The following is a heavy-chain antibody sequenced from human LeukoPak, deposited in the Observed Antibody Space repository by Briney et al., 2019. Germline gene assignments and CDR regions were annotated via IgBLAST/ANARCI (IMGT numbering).Heavy chain of an antibody. Sequence: SETLSLTCAVYGGSFSGYYWSWIRQPPGRGLEWIGEINHSGSTNYNPSLKSRVTISVDTSKNQFSLKLSSVTAADTAVYYCARDRVRGNANPYFDYWGQGTLVTVSS. CDR1: GGSFSGYY. V-gene: IGHV4-34*01. CDR2: INHSGST. CDR3: ARDRVRGNANPYFDY. D-gene: IGHD1-1*01. J-gene: IGHJ4*02.